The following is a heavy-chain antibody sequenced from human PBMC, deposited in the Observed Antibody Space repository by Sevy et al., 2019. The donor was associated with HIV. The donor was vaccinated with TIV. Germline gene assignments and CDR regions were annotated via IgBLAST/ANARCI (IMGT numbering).Heavy chain of an antibody. J-gene: IGHJ4*02. CDR3: AKDRGANGNSDYFDY. CDR1: GFSFSSYA. CDR2: ISGSGGNT. V-gene: IGHV3-23*01. Sequence: GGSLRLSCAASGFSFSSYAMSWVRQAPGKGLEWVSTISGSGGNTYYADSVKGRFTISRDNSKNTLYLQMNSLRAEDTAVYYCAKDRGANGNSDYFDYWGQGTLVTVSS. D-gene: IGHD2-8*01.